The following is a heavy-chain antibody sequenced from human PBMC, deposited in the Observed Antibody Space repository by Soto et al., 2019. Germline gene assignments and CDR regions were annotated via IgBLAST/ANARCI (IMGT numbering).Heavy chain of an antibody. CDR2: YSPIFGPA. CDR1: GGTLSTHA. Sequence: QVRLLQSAAEVKKPGSAVRVSCKASGGTLSTHAISWVRQAPGQGLEWMGGYSPIFGPANYAHKFQGRVTITADKCTNAVYLEPSGIRHEDTAMYYCARESHDSSVVPAPDLGPFTWFDPGGKGTLVTVSS. CDR3: ARESHDSSVVPAPDLGPFTWFDP. J-gene: IGHJ5*02. D-gene: IGHD3-22*01. V-gene: IGHV1-69*06.